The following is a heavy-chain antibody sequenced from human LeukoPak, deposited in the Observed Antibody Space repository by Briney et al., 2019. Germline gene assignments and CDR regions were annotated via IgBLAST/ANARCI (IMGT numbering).Heavy chain of an antibody. Sequence: SETLSLTCTVSGGSISSGGYYWSWIRQHPGKGLEWIGYIYYSGSTYYNPSLKSRVTISVDTSKNQFSLKLSSVTAADTAVYYCARFSLSTVVVPAADAFDIWGQGTMATVSS. J-gene: IGHJ3*02. CDR2: IYYSGST. CDR3: ARFSLSTVVVPAADAFDI. D-gene: IGHD2-2*01. CDR1: GGSISSGGYY. V-gene: IGHV4-31*03.